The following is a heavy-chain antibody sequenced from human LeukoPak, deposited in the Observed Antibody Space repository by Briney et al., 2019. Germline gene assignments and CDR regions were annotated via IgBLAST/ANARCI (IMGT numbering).Heavy chain of an antibody. CDR1: GFTFSSYS. Sequence: GGSLRLSCAASGFTFSSYSMNWVRQAPGKGLEWVSSISSSSSYIYYADSVKGRFTISRNNAKNSLYLQMNSLRAEDTAVYYCARGLGPHWFDPWGQGTLVTVSS. D-gene: IGHD3-16*01. V-gene: IGHV3-21*01. CDR2: ISSSSSYI. J-gene: IGHJ5*02. CDR3: ARGLGPHWFDP.